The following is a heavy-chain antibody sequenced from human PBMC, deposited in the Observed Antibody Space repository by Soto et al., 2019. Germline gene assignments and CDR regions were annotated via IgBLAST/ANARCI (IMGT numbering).Heavy chain of an antibody. V-gene: IGHV3-33*01. CDR3: ASFRGPSAVLHDAFDI. J-gene: IGHJ3*02. D-gene: IGHD1-26*01. Sequence: QVQLVESGGGVVQPGRSLRLSCAASGFTFSSYGMHWVRQAPGKGLEWVAVIWYDGSNKYYADSVKGRFTISRDNSKNTLYLQMNSLRAEDTAVYYCASFRGPSAVLHDAFDIWGQGTMVTVSS. CDR1: GFTFSSYG. CDR2: IWYDGSNK.